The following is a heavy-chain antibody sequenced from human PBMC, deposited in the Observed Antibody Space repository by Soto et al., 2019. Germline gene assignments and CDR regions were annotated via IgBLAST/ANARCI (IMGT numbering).Heavy chain of an antibody. V-gene: IGHV4-39*01. CDR3: ARGFDILTFGFCLDY. CDR1: GRSITSTSSY. D-gene: IGHD3-9*01. CDR2: MYFSGFYSGST. Sequence: PPETLSLTCTVSGRSITSTSSYWGWLRQPPGKGLEWIANMYFSGFYSGSTSYNPSLKSRVTISVDTSKNQFSLQVSSVTAADTAVYYCARGFDILTFGFCLDYWGQGTLVTVSS. J-gene: IGHJ4*02.